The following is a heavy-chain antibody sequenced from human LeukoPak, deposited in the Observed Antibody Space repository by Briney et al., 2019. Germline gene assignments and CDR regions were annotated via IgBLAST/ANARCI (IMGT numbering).Heavy chain of an antibody. CDR3: ARVSSGGRYDY. D-gene: IGHD6-25*01. Sequence: PSETLSLTCAVYGGSFSGYYWGWIRQPPGKGLEWIGSGSTYYNPSLKSRVTISVDTSKNQFSLNLSSVTAADTAVYYCARVSSGGRYDYWGQGTLVSVSS. J-gene: IGHJ4*02. CDR1: GGSFSGYY. CDR2: SGST. V-gene: IGHV4-34*01.